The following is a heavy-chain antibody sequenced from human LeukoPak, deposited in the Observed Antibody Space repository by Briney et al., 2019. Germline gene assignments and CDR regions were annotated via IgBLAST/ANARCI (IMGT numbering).Heavy chain of an antibody. D-gene: IGHD2-8*01. CDR2: IYYSGST. V-gene: IGHV4-59*08. CDR1: GGSINSYY. J-gene: IGHJ3*02. CDR3: ARQLYVVGAFDI. Sequence: PSETLSLTCTVSGGSINSYYWSWIRQPPGKGLEWIGYIYYSGSTNYNPSLKSRVTISVDTSKNQFSLKLSSVTAADTAVYYCARQLYVVGAFDIWGQGTMVTVSS.